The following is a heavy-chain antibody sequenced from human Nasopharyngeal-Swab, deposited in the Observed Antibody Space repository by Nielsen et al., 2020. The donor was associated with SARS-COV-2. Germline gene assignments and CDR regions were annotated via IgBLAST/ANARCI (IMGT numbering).Heavy chain of an antibody. V-gene: IGHV3-48*02. J-gene: IGHJ2*01. CDR3: ARDRYSSSRYPYWYFDL. CDR2: ISSSSSTI. Sequence: WIRQPPGKGLEWVSYISSSSSTIYYADSVKGRFTISRDNAKNSLYLQMNSLRDEDTAVYYCARDRYSSSRYPYWYFDLWGRGTLVTVSS. D-gene: IGHD6-13*01.